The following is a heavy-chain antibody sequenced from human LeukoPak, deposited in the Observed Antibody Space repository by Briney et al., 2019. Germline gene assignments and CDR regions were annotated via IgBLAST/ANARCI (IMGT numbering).Heavy chain of an antibody. J-gene: IGHJ4*02. CDR3: ASSGYSYGLLDY. CDR2: ISSSGSTI. CDR1: GFTFSSYE. Sequence: GGSLRLSCAASGFTFSSYEMNWVRQAPGKGMEWVSYISSSGSTIYYADSVKGRFTISRDNAKNSLYLQMNSLRAEDAAVYYCASSGYSYGLLDYWGQGTLVTVSS. V-gene: IGHV3-48*03. D-gene: IGHD5-18*01.